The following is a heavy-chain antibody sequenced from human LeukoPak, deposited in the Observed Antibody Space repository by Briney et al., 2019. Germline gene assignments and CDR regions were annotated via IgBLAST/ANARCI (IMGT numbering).Heavy chain of an antibody. Sequence: ASETLSLTCAVSGYSISSGYYWGWIRQPPGRGLEWIGTIYHSGSTYYNPSLKSRVTISVDTSKNQFSLKLSSVTAADTAVYYCANLHGRIAARRGNWFDPWGQGTLVTVSS. D-gene: IGHD6-6*01. V-gene: IGHV4-38-2*01. CDR1: GYSISSGYY. CDR3: ANLHGRIAARRGNWFDP. CDR2: IYHSGST. J-gene: IGHJ5*02.